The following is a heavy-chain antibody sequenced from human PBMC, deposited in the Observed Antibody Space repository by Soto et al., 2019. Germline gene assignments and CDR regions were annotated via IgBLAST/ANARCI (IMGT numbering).Heavy chain of an antibody. CDR2: IYYSGST. Sequence: LSLTCTVSGGSISSGGYYWSWIRQHPGKGLEWIGYIYYSGSTNYNPSLKSRVTISVDTSKNQFSLKLSSVTAADTAVYYCARRWGDYFDYWGQGTLVTVSS. CDR3: ARRWGDYFDY. CDR1: GGSISSGGYY. D-gene: IGHD3-16*01. J-gene: IGHJ4*02. V-gene: IGHV4-31*03.